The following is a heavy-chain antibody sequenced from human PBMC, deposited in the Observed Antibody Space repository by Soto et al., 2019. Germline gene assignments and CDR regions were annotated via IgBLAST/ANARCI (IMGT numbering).Heavy chain of an antibody. V-gene: IGHV1-3*01. D-gene: IGHD2-15*01. CDR2: INAGNGNT. Sequence: ASVKVSCKASGYTFTSYAMHWVRQAPGQRLEWMGWINAGNGNTKYSQKFQGRVTITRDTSASTAYMELSSLRYEDTAVYYCATGTRGRYCSGGSCYNWFDPWGQGTLVTVSS. J-gene: IGHJ5*02. CDR1: GYTFTSYA. CDR3: ATGTRGRYCSGGSCYNWFDP.